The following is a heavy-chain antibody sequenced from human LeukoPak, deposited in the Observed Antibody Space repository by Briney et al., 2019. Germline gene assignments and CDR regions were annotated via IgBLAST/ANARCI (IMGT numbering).Heavy chain of an antibody. J-gene: IGHJ6*02. D-gene: IGHD1-26*01. V-gene: IGHV3-15*01. CDR3: ARDQEPEWELLNDGMDV. CDR1: GFTFSNAW. CDR2: IKSKTDGGTT. Sequence: GGSLRLSCAASGFTFSNAWMSWVRQAPGKGLEWVGRIKSKTDGGTTDYAAPVKGRFTISRDDSKNTLYLQMNSLRAEDTAVYYCARDQEPEWELLNDGMDVWGQGTTVTVSS.